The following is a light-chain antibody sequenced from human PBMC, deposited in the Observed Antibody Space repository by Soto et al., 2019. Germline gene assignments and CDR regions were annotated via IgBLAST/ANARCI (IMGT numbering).Light chain of an antibody. CDR3: QSYDTTLSGSV. Sequence: QSVLTQPPSVSGAPGQRVTISCTGSSSNIGAFYDVHWYQQLPGTAPKLLIYSNNNRPSWVPDRFSASRSGTSASLDITGLQAEDAADYYCQSYDTTLSGSVFGGGTKLTVL. CDR1: SSNIGAFYD. V-gene: IGLV1-40*01. CDR2: SNN. J-gene: IGLJ2*01.